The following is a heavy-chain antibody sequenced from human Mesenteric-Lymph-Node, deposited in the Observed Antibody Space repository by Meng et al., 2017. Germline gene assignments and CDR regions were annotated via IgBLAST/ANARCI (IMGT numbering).Heavy chain of an antibody. CDR3: AGTSGGSGKFDY. J-gene: IGHJ4*02. Sequence: SVKVSCKASGYTFTSYGISWVRQAPGQGLEWMGGIIPIFGTANYAQKFQGRVTITTDESTSTAYMELSSLRSEDTAVYYCAGTSGGSGKFDYWGQGTLVTVSS. D-gene: IGHD2-15*01. V-gene: IGHV1-69*05. CDR2: IIPIFGTA. CDR1: GYTFTSYG.